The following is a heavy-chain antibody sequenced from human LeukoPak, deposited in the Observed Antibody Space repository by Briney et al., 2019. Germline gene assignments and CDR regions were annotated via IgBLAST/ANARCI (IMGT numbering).Heavy chain of an antibody. Sequence: SVKVSCKASGDTFITYTFSWVRQAPGQGLEWMGRVIPSLDVSNYAEKFQGRVTINADKSSSTTYMELTSLRSEDTAMYYCARDHCSRGSCLGGHWGQGTLVTVSS. CDR3: ARDHCSRGSCLGGH. J-gene: IGHJ4*02. V-gene: IGHV1-69*04. D-gene: IGHD2-15*01. CDR1: GDTFITYT. CDR2: VIPSLDVS.